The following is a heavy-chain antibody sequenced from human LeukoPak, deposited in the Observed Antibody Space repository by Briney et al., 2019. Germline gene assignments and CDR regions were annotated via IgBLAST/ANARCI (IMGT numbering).Heavy chain of an antibody. CDR3: VRDCCGWSFDY. J-gene: IGHJ4*02. CDR1: GFTFNMYS. Sequence: KPGGSLRLSCAAPGFTFNMYSMNWVRQAPGKGLEWVSSISSSSSYIYYAGSVKGRFTISRDNAKNSLYLQMNSLRAEDTAVYYCVRDCCGWSFDYWGQGTLVTVSS. V-gene: IGHV3-21*01. D-gene: IGHD6-19*01. CDR2: ISSSSSYI.